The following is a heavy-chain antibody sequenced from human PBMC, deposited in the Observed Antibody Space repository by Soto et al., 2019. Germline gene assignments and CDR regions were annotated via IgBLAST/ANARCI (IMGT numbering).Heavy chain of an antibody. J-gene: IGHJ4*02. CDR3: AKDHYGSGSYSVDY. Sequence: GGSLRLSCAASGFTFRNYATSWVRQAPGKGLEWVSNISGSGGSIYYADSVRGRFTISRDNSKNTLYLQMDSLRAEDTAVYYCAKDHYGSGSYSVDYWGQGTMVTVYS. V-gene: IGHV3-23*01. D-gene: IGHD3-10*01. CDR2: ISGSGGSI. CDR1: GFTFRNYA.